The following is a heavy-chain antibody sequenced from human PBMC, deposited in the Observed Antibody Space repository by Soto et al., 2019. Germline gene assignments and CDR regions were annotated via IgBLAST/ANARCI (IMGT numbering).Heavy chain of an antibody. Sequence: GGSLRLSCVASGFTFRNYAMTWARQAPGKGLEWVSSLLRSGSSAYYADSVRGHFSISSDTSANSLYLQMDNLRAEDTAIYYCAKDAISGDGIWLMDSWGQGTVVTV. D-gene: IGHD4-17*01. V-gene: IGHV3-23*01. CDR1: GFTFRNYA. CDR3: AKDAISGDGIWLMDS. J-gene: IGHJ5*02. CDR2: LLRSGSSA.